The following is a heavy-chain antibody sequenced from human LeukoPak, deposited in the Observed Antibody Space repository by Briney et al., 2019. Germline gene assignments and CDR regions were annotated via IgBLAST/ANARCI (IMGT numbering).Heavy chain of an antibody. D-gene: IGHD3-22*01. V-gene: IGHV1-2*02. CDR2: INPNSGDT. CDR1: GYTFTGYY. CDR3: AREPSPNYYDTSGGDY. J-gene: IGHJ4*02. Sequence: APVKVSCKASGYTFTGYYMHWVRQAPGQGLEWMGWINPNSGDTNFAQKFQGRVTMTRDTSISTAYMELTRLRSDDTAVYYCAREPSPNYYDTSGGDYWGQGTLVTVSS.